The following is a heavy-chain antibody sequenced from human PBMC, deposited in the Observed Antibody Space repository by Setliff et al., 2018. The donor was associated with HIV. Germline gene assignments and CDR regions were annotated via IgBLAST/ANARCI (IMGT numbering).Heavy chain of an antibody. CDR3: ARRRDFDY. V-gene: IGHV4-38-2*01. CDR2: IYHSGST. J-gene: IGHJ4*02. CDR1: GYSISSGYY. Sequence: SETLSLTCAVSGYSISSGYYWGWIRQPPGKGLEWIGSIYHSGSTYYNPSLKSRVTISVDTSKNQFSLKLSSVTAADTAVYCCARRRDFDYWGQGTLVTVSS.